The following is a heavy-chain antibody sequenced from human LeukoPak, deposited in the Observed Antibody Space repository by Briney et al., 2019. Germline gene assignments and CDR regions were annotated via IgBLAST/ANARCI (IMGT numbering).Heavy chain of an antibody. J-gene: IGHJ3*02. CDR1: GYTFTSYY. CDR3: ARAGYCTNGVCPEDAFDI. CDR2: FTTYNGNT. V-gene: IGHV1-2*02. D-gene: IGHD2-8*01. Sequence: ASVKVSCKASGYTFTSYYMHWVRQAPGQGLEWMGRFTTYNGNTNYAQKFQGRVTMTRDTSISTAYMELSRLRSDDTAVYYCARAGYCTNGVCPEDAFDIWGQGTMVTVSS.